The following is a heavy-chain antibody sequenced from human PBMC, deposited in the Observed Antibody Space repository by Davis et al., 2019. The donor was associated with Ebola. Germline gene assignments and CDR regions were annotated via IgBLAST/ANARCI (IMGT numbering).Heavy chain of an antibody. Sequence: SVKVSCKASGGTFSSYAISWVRQAPGQGLEWMGGIIPIFGTANYAQKFQGRVTITADESTSTAYMELSSLRSEDTAVYYCAREAPLYAGGAFDIWGQGTMVTVSS. J-gene: IGHJ3*02. CDR1: GGTFSSYA. CDR3: AREAPLYAGGAFDI. CDR2: IIPIFGTA. V-gene: IGHV1-69*13. D-gene: IGHD4-23*01.